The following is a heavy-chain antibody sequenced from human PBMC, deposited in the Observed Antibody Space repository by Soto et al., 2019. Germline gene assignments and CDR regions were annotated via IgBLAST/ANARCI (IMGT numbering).Heavy chain of an antibody. CDR3: ARAGGLGAVAVDY. CDR2: IYHGST. J-gene: IGHJ4*02. V-gene: IGHV4-30-2*01. Sequence: SETLSLTCAVSGGSISSGGYSWSWIRQPPGKGLEWIGYIYHGSTYYNPSLKSRVTISVDRSKDQFSLKLSSVTAADTAVYYCARAGGLGAVAVDYWGQGTLVTVSS. CDR1: GGSISSGGYS. D-gene: IGHD6-19*01.